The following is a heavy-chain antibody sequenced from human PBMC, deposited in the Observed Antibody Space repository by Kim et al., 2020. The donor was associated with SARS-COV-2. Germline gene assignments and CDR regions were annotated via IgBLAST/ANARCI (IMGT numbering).Heavy chain of an antibody. CDR3: ARGLLLGVDY. V-gene: IGHV4-34*01. CDR2: ST. J-gene: IGHJ4*02. Sequence: STNYNPSLKSRVTISVDTSKNQFSLKLSSVTAADTAVYYCARGLLLGVDYWGQGTLVTVSS. D-gene: IGHD3-10*01.